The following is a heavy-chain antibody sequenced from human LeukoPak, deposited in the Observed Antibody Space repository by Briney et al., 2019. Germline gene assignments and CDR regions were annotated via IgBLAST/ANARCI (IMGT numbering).Heavy chain of an antibody. CDR3: AREVSQAAPDWYMDV. CDR1: GYAIGSSHY. CDR2: VNFHGTS. Sequence: SETLSLTCDVSGYAIGSSHYWGWIRQPPGRGLQWIGHVNFHGTSAYNASLRGRVTISIEASKNRFSLRLTSVTGADAAIYYCAREVSQAAPDWYMDVWGGGTVVIVSS. V-gene: IGHV4-38-2*01. D-gene: IGHD6-13*01. J-gene: IGHJ2*01.